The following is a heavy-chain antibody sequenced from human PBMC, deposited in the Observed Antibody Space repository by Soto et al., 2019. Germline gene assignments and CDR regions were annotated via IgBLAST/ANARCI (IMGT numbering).Heavy chain of an antibody. CDR2: IYSGGST. CDR1: GLTVSSNY. D-gene: IGHD3-10*01. CDR3: ARDFYYYGSGTMGGYFDY. V-gene: IGHV3-66*01. Sequence: EVQLVESGGGLVQPGGSLRVSCAASGLTVSSNYMSWVRQAPGKGLERVSVIYSGGSTYYADSVKGRFTISRDNSKNTLYLQMNSLRAEDTTVYYCARDFYYYGSGTMGGYFDYWGQGTLVTVSS. J-gene: IGHJ4*02.